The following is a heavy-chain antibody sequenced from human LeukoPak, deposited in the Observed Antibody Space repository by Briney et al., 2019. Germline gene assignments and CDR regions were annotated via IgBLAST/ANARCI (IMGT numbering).Heavy chain of an antibody. V-gene: IGHV3-30*02. CDR1: GFTFSSYG. CDR3: AKDRPPNYDSGPNWFDP. CDR2: IRYDGSNK. Sequence: GGSLRLSCAASGFTFSSYGMHWVRQAPGKGLEWVAFIRYDGSNKYYADSVKGRFTISRDNSKNTLYLQMNSLRAEDTAVYYCAKDRPPNYDSGPNWFDPWGQGTLVTVSS. J-gene: IGHJ5*02. D-gene: IGHD3-9*01.